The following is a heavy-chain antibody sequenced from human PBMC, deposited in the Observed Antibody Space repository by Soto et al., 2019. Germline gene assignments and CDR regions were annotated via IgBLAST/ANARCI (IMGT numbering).Heavy chain of an antibody. V-gene: IGHV3-49*04. D-gene: IGHD1-7*01. CDR3: SRGTSRFDYGLDV. J-gene: IGHJ6*02. CDR2: IGINTYGGTT. Sequence: GGSLRLSCTASGFPFGDYAMNLVRQSPGKGLEWVGFIGINTYGGTTEYAASVKGRFTISRDDSRSIAYLQMNSLKPEDTAVYYCSRGTSRFDYGLDVWGQGTTVTVSS. CDR1: GFPFGDYA.